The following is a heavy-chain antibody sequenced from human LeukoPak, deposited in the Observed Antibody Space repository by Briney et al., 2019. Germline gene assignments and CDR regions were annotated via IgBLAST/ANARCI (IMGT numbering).Heavy chain of an antibody. J-gene: IGHJ4*02. D-gene: IGHD3-10*01. CDR1: GYTFTGYY. Sequence: ASVKVSCKASGYTFTGYYIHWVRQAPGQGLEWMGRINPSSGVTHYAQKFQGNVTMTRDTSISKAYMELSRLRSDDMAVYYCVTRGGESSPMRYWGQGTLVTVSS. V-gene: IGHV1-2*06. CDR3: VTRGGESSPMRY. CDR2: INPSSGVT.